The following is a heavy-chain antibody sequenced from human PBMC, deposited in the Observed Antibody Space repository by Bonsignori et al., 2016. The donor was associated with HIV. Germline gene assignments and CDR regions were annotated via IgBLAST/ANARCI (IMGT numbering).Heavy chain of an antibody. J-gene: IGHJ4*02. D-gene: IGHD7-27*01. CDR3: ARIFNWGLLDY. Sequence: WIRQPPGKGLEYVSAISSNGGSTYYANSVKGRFTISRDNSKNTLYLQMGSLRAEDMAVYYCARIFNWGLLDYWGQGTLVTVSS. CDR2: ISSNGGST. V-gene: IGHV3-64*01.